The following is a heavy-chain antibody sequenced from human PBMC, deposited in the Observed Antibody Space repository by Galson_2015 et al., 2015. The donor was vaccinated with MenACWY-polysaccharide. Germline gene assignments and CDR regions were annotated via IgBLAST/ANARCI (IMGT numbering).Heavy chain of an antibody. CDR3: ARHEDWGFGY. V-gene: IGHV3-7*01. Sequence: SLRLSCAASGFPFSGYWMTWVRQAPGKGLDRVANINPDGSDKYYAGSMRGRFSISRDNSKNSLYLQINSLTADDTAVYYCARHEDWGFGYWGQGTLVTVAS. CDR1: GFPFSGYW. CDR2: INPDGSDK. J-gene: IGHJ4*02. D-gene: IGHD3/OR15-3a*01.